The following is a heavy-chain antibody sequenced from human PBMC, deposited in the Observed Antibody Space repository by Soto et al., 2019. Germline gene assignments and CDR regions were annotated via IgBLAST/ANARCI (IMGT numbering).Heavy chain of an antibody. CDR2: INAGNGNT. D-gene: IGHD5-18*01. CDR1: GYTFTSYA. Sequence: QVQLVQSGAEEKKPGASVKVSCKASGYTFTSYAMHWVRQAPGQRLEWMGWINAGNGNTKYSQKLQGRVTITRDTPAGTAYIEMTSMRSEDTGGYYCAREGYSDEGMDVWGQGTTVTVSS. CDR3: AREGYSDEGMDV. J-gene: IGHJ6*02. V-gene: IGHV1-3*05.